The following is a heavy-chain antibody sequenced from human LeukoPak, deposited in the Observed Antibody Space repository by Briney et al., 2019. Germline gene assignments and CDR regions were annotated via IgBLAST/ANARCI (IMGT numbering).Heavy chain of an antibody. CDR1: GFSLSSYG. CDR2: ISGSGGST. CDR3: AKGRTANDY. Sequence: GGSLRLSCVASGFSLSSYGMSWVRQAPGKGLEWVSAISGSGGSTYYADSVKGRFTISRDNSKNTLYLQMNSLRAEDTAVYYCAKGRTANDYWGQGTLVTVSS. V-gene: IGHV3-23*01. J-gene: IGHJ4*02.